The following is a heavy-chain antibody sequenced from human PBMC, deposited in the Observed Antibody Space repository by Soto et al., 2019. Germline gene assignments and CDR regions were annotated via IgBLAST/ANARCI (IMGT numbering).Heavy chain of an antibody. Sequence: VQSGSEVKMPGSSVKVSCXXXXGTFSRHAINXXXXXXXXXXXXXGGIIPMFGTTNYAQKFKGRVTISADESTSTAYMELSSLRSEDAAVYYCARAAIHGSSWYFWFDPWGQGTLVTVSS. V-gene: IGHV1-69*01. CDR1: XGTFSRHA. CDR3: ARAAIHGSSWYFWFDP. CDR2: IIPMFGTT. J-gene: IGHJ5*02. D-gene: IGHD6-13*01.